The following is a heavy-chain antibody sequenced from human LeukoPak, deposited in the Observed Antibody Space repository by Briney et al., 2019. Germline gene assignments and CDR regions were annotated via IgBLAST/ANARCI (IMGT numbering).Heavy chain of an antibody. Sequence: GSLRLSCAASGFTFSDYYMSWIRPAPGKGLEWVSYISSSGSNIYYADSVKGRFTISRDNAKNSLYLQMNSLRAEDTAVYYCARVRYGDCFDYWGQGTLVTVSS. CDR2: ISSSGSNI. V-gene: IGHV3-11*01. CDR1: GFTFSDYY. CDR3: ARVRYGDCFDY. J-gene: IGHJ4*02. D-gene: IGHD4-17*01.